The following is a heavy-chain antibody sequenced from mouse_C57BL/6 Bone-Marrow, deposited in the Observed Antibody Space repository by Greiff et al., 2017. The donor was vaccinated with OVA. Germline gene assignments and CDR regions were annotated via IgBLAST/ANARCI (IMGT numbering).Heavy chain of an antibody. CDR3: ARRGGGITTVVATRYFDV. V-gene: IGHV1-59*01. D-gene: IGHD1-1*01. CDR1: GYTFTSYW. Sequence: QVQLQQPGAELVRPGTSVKLSCKASGYTFTSYWMHWVKQRPGQGLEWIGVIDPSDSYTNYNQKFKGKATLTVDPSSSPAYMQLSSLASGDSAVYYCARRGGGITTVVATRYFDVWGTGTTVTVSS. J-gene: IGHJ1*03. CDR2: IDPSDSYT.